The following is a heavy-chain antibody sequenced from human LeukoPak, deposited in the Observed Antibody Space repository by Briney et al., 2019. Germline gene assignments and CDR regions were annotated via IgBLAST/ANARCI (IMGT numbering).Heavy chain of an antibody. CDR2: SYYRSKWYN. CDR1: VDSVSSNSAA. V-gene: IGHV6-1*01. D-gene: IGHD1-26*01. Sequence: SQTLSLTCAISVDSVSSNSAAWNWITQSPSRVLEWLGRSYYRSKWYNDYAGSVRSRITINPDTSKNQFSLQLNSVTPEDTAVYYCARASGSYYLQFAFDIWGQGTMVTVSS. J-gene: IGHJ3*02. CDR3: ARASGSYYLQFAFDI.